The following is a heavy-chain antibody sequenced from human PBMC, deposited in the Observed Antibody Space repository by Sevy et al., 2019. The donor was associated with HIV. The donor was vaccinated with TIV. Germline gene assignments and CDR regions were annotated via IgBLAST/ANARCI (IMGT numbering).Heavy chain of an antibody. CDR1: GDSVSSNSAA. CDR3: ARGAGGYTYGYYYYYMDV. V-gene: IGHV6-1*01. J-gene: IGHJ6*03. D-gene: IGHD5-18*01. Sequence: QSQTLSLTCAISGDSVSSNSAAWNWIRQSPSRGLEWLGRTYYRSKWYNDYAVSVKSRITINPDTSKNQFSLQLNSVTPEDTAVYYCARGAGGYTYGYYYYYMDVWGKRTTVTVSS. CDR2: TYYRSKWYN.